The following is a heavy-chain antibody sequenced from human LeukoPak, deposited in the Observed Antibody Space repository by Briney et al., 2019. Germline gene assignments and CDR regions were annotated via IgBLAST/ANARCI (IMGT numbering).Heavy chain of an antibody. CDR1: GVSISTYY. D-gene: IGHD3/OR15-3a*01. J-gene: IGHJ5*02. CDR3: ARGGGTGNWFDP. Sequence: SETLSLTCTVSGVSISTYYWIWIRQSPGKGLEWIGYIYYSGSTNYNPSLKSRVIMSLDTSKNQFSLKLRSMTAADTAVYYCARGGGTGNWFDPWGQGTLVTVSS. CDR2: IYYSGST. V-gene: IGHV4-59*01.